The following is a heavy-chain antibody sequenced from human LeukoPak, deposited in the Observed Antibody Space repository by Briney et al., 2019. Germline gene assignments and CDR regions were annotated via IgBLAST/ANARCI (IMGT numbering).Heavy chain of an antibody. CDR2: INHSGST. D-gene: IGHD2-2*01. Sequence: SETLSLTCAVSGYSISSCYYWSGIRQPPGKGLEWIGEINHSGSTNYNPSLKSRVTISVDTSKNQFSLKLSSVTAADPAVYYCASGSSLDYWGQGTLVTVSS. J-gene: IGHJ4*02. CDR1: GYSISSCYY. CDR3: ASGSSLDY. V-gene: IGHV4-34*01.